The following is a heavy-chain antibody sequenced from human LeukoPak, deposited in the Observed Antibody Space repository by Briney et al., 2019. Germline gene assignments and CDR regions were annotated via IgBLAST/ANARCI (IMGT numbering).Heavy chain of an antibody. D-gene: IGHD1-1*01. CDR3: ARGQLYFDY. CDR1: GFTFSNYW. CDR2: IKQDGSEK. J-gene: IGHJ4*02. V-gene: IGHV3-7*01. Sequence: GGSLRLSCEASGFTFSNYWMSWVRQAPGKGLEWVANIKQDGSEKYYVDSVKGRFTISRDNAKNSLFLQMNSLRAEDTAVYHCARGQLYFDYWGQGTLVSVSS.